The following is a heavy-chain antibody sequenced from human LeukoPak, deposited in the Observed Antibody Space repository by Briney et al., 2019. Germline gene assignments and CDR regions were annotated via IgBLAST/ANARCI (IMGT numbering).Heavy chain of an antibody. Sequence: SETLSLTCTVSGGSISSYYWSWIRQPPGKGLEWIGYIHYSGTTNYNPSLKNRVTISVDTSKNQFSLKLNSVTAADTAVYYCARGGRIVGAISWFDYWGQGTLATVSS. CDR2: IHYSGTT. J-gene: IGHJ4*02. CDR1: GGSISSYY. D-gene: IGHD1-26*01. V-gene: IGHV4-59*01. CDR3: ARGGRIVGAISWFDY.